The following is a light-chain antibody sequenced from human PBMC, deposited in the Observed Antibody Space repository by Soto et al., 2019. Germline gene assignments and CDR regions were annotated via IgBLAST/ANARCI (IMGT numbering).Light chain of an antibody. CDR2: EVT. J-gene: IGLJ2*01. Sequence: QSALTKPASVSGSPGQSITISCTGTSDDVGAYDHVSWYQHHPGKAPKLMIYEVTNRPSGVSNRFSGSKSGNTASLTISGLQAEDEADYFCSSYTGSSTPIFGGGTKLTVL. CDR1: SDDVGAYDH. CDR3: SSYTGSSTPI. V-gene: IGLV2-14*01.